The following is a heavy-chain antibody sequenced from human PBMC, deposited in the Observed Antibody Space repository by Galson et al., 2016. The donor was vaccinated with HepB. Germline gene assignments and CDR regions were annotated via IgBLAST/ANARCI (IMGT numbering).Heavy chain of an antibody. V-gene: IGHV5-51*01. CDR1: GYSFTDYW. J-gene: IGHJ4*02. Sequence: QSGAEVKKPGESLRISCKGSGYSFTDYWIGWVRQMPGKGLEWMGIIYPGDSHTRYSPTFQGQVTISADKSISTAYLQWGSLKASDTAIYYCARRLTHDSKIWDIDYWGQGTLVTVSS. CDR3: ARRLTHDSKIWDIDY. CDR2: IYPGDSHT. D-gene: IGHD3-16*01.